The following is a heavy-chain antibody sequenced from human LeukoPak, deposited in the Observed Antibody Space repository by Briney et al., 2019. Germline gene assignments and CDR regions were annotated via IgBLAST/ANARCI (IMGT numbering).Heavy chain of an antibody. CDR2: ISSNGGST. D-gene: IGHD5-18*01. CDR3: ARAGNTYSYGLFVSDY. CDR1: GFTFSSYA. V-gene: IGHV3-64*01. J-gene: IGHJ4*02. Sequence: PGGSLRLSCAASGFTFSSYAMHWVRQAPGKGLEYVSAISSNGGSTYYANSVKGRFTISRDNSKNTLYLQMGSLRAEDMAVYYCARAGNTYSYGLFVSDYWGQGTLVTVSS.